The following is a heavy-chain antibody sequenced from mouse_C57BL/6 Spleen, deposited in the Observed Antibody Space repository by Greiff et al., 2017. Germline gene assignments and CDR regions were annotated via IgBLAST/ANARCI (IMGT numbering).Heavy chain of an antibody. J-gene: IGHJ4*01. CDR3: ARFTTVVANYAMDY. CDR2: IWSGGST. V-gene: IGHV2-2*01. CDR1: GFSLTSYG. D-gene: IGHD1-1*01. Sequence: VQVVESGPGLVQPSQSLSITCTVSGFSLTSYGVHWVRQSPGQGLEWLGVIWSGGSTDYNAAFISRLSISKDNSKSQVFFKMNSLQADDTAIYYCARFTTVVANYAMDYWGQGTSVTVSS.